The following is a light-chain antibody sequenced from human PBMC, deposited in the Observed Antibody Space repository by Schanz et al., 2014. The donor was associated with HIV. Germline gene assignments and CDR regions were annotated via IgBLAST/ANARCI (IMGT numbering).Light chain of an antibody. Sequence: QSVLTQPPSASGTTGQRVTIFCSGSRSNLGTNTVNWYQQLPGTAPKLLIFDDMSRPSGVPDRFSASKSGASASLAITGLQTEDEADYYCQSYDSGLDGAVFGGGTQLTVL. CDR3: QSYDSGLDGAV. CDR2: DDM. CDR1: RSNLGTNT. J-gene: IGLJ7*01. V-gene: IGLV1-44*01.